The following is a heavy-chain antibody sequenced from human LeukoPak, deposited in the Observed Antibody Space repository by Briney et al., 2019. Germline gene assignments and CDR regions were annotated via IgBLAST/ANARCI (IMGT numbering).Heavy chain of an antibody. Sequence: SETLSLTCAVSGYSISSGYYWGWIRQPPGKGLEWIGSIYHSGSTYYNPSLKSRVTISVDTSKKQCSLKLSYVTAADTAVYFCARASDILTGYYRDYFFDYWGQGTLVTVSS. CDR1: GYSISSGYY. V-gene: IGHV4-38-2*01. D-gene: IGHD3-9*01. CDR2: IYHSGST. J-gene: IGHJ4*02. CDR3: ARASDILTGYYRDYFFDY.